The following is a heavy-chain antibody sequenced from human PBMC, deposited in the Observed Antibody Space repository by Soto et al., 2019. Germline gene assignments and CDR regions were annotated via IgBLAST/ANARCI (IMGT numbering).Heavy chain of an antibody. D-gene: IGHD3-16*01. CDR1: GFSLSAYW. CDR3: ARDLGGPDY. V-gene: IGHV3-74*03. Sequence: PGGSLRLSCAASGFSLSAYWMHWVRQAPGRGLEWVSRLSSDGFGTAYADSAKGRFLISRDNARNTLFLQMDSLRAEDTAVYYCARDLGGPDYWGRGTLVTVSS. CDR2: LSSDGFGT. J-gene: IGHJ4*02.